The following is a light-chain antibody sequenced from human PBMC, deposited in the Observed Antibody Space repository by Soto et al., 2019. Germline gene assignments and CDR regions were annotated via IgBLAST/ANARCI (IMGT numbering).Light chain of an antibody. V-gene: IGLV6-57*02. J-gene: IGLJ2*01. CDR3: QSHDSTNVV. Sequence: NFMLTQPHSVSESPGKTVTISCTGSGGSIATNYVQWHQQRPCSASTTVIYEDDKRPSGVPDRFSGSIDRSSISAALIISGLKTEDEAGYYCQSHDSTNVVFGRGTKLTVL. CDR1: GGSIATNY. CDR2: EDD.